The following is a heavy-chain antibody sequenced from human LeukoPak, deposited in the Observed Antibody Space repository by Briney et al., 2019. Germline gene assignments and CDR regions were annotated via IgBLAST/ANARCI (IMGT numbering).Heavy chain of an antibody. D-gene: IGHD3-3*01. CDR1: GFTFSSYG. J-gene: IGHJ6*02. CDR2: IRYDGSNK. V-gene: IGHV3-30*02. CDR3: ARDLGLDYYYYGMDV. Sequence: GGSLRLSCAASGFTFSSYGMHWVRQAPGKGLEWVAFIRYDGSNKYYADSVKGRFTISRDNSKNTLYLQMNSLRAEDTAVYYCARDLGLDYYYYGMDVWGQGTTVTVSS.